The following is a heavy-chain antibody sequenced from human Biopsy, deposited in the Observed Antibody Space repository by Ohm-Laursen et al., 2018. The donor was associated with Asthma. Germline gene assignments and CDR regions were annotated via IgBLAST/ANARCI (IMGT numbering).Heavy chain of an antibody. D-gene: IGHD6-13*01. Sequence: SLRLSCTTSGFNFPNYGMNWVRRAPGKGLERVAQILFDGRKINYPDSVKGRFTISRDNSKNMVYLQMNSLRPEDTAVYYCAKDRVAGRSYYFDYWGQGSLVSVSS. CDR2: ILFDGRKI. CDR1: GFNFPNYG. CDR3: AKDRVAGRSYYFDY. V-gene: IGHV3-30*18. J-gene: IGHJ4*02.